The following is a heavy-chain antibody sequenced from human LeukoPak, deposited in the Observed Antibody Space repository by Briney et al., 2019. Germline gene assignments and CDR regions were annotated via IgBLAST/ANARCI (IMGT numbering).Heavy chain of an antibody. Sequence: SETLSLTCTVSGGSISSYYWNWIRQPPGKGLEWIGYIYYSGSTNYNPSLKSRLTISIDTSKNQLSLKLNSMTAADTAAYYCVRNIYTSSYYFDYWGQGTLVTVSS. J-gene: IGHJ4*02. CDR3: VRNIYTSSYYFDY. CDR1: GGSISSYY. D-gene: IGHD6-6*01. CDR2: IYYSGST. V-gene: IGHV4-59*01.